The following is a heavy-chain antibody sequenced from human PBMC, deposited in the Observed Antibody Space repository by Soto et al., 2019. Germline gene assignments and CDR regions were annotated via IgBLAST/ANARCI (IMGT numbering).Heavy chain of an antibody. J-gene: IGHJ5*02. CDR1: GDSISSSNW. CDR3: ARGRVDDIVVVIAATTGSRPGSWFDP. V-gene: IGHV4-4*02. CDR2: IYHSGSA. D-gene: IGHD2-15*01. Sequence: PSETLSLTCAVSGDSISSSNWWSWVRQPPGKGLEWIGEIYHSGSANYNPSLKSRVTISVDKSKNQFSLKLSSVTAADTAVYYCARGRVDDIVVVIAATTGSRPGSWFDPWGQGTLVTVYS.